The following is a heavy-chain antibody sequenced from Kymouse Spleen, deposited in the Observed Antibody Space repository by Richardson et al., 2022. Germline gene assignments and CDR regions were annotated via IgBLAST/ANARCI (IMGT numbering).Heavy chain of an antibody. J-gene: IGHJ6*02. D-gene: IGHD3-10*01. CDR2: INHSGST. CDR1: GGSFSGYY. Sequence: QVQLQQWGAGLLKPSETLSLTCAVYGGSFSGYYWSWIRQPPGKGLEWIGEINHSGSTNYNPSLKSRVTISVDTSKNQFSLKLSSVTAADTAVYYCARADGSGRALDVWGQGTTVTVSS. CDR3: ARADGSGRALDV. V-gene: IGHV4-34*01.